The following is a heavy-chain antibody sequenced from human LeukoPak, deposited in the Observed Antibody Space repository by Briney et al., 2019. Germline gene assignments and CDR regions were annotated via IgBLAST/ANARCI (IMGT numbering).Heavy chain of an antibody. CDR1: GFTFSSYW. CDR3: ARDLSLYCSGGSCYSLNY. CDR2: IKQDGSEK. Sequence: GGSLRLSCAASGFTFSSYWMSWVRQAPGKRLEWVANIKQDGSEKYYVDSVKGRFTISRDNAKNSLYLQMNGLRAEDTAVYYCARDLSLYCSGGSCYSLNYWGQGTLVTVSS. D-gene: IGHD2-15*01. J-gene: IGHJ4*02. V-gene: IGHV3-7*01.